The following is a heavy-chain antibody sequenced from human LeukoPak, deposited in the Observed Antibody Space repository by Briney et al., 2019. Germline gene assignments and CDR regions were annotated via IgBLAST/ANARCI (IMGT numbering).Heavy chain of an antibody. CDR2: ISSRSSTI. D-gene: IGHD3-10*01. CDR1: GFTFSSYS. CDR3: AREGMIRGWDYYMDV. Sequence: AGGSLRLSCAAAGFTFSSYSMNWVRRAPGKGLEWVAYISSRSSTIYYADSVKGRFTISRDNAKNSLYLQMNSLRAEDTAVYYCAREGMIRGWDYYMDVWGKGTTVTVSS. J-gene: IGHJ6*03. V-gene: IGHV3-48*01.